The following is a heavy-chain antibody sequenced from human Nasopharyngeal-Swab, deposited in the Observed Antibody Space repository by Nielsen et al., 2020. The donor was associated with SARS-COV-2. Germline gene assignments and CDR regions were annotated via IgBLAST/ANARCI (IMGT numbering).Heavy chain of an antibody. CDR3: ARGDIVVVVAGVRTYYYYYGMDV. Sequence: GESLKISCAASGFTFSSYGMHWVRQAPGKGLEWVAVISYDGSNKYYADSVTGRFTISRDNAKNSLYLQMNSLRAEDTAVYYCARGDIVVVVAGVRTYYYYYGMDVWGQGTTVTVSS. J-gene: IGHJ6*02. V-gene: IGHV3-30*03. CDR1: GFTFSSYG. CDR2: ISYDGSNK. D-gene: IGHD2-15*01.